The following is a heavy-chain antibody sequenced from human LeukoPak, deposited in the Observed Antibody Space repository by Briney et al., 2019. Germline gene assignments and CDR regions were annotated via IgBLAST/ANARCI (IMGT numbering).Heavy chain of an antibody. CDR3: ARELEYYYGSGIDY. CDR2: INHSGST. V-gene: IGHV4-34*01. CDR1: GGSFSGYY. J-gene: IGHJ4*02. D-gene: IGHD3-10*01. Sequence: SETLSLTCAVYGGSFSGYYWSWIRQPPGKGLEWIGEINHSGSTNYNPSLKSRVTMSVDTSKNQFSLKLSSVTAADTAVYYCARELEYYYGSGIDYWGQGTLVTVSS.